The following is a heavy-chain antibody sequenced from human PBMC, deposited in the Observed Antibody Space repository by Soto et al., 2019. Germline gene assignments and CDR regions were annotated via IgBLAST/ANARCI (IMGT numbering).Heavy chain of an antibody. V-gene: IGHV1-18*01. D-gene: IGHD3-9*01. Sequence: ASVKVSCKASGYTFTNYGITWVRQAPGQGLEWMGWISNYNGKTNYAQILQGRVIMTTDTSTRTAYMELTSLRSDDTATYYCARVQYYDVLAGSANSTDVWGQGTTVTVS. J-gene: IGHJ6*02. CDR3: ARVQYYDVLAGSANSTDV. CDR2: ISNYNGKT. CDR1: GYTFTNYG.